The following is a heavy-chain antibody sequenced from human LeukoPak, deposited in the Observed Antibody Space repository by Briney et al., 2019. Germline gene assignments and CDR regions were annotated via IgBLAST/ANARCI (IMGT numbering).Heavy chain of an antibody. Sequence: GGSLRLSCSASGFLFSSYAMHWVRQAPGKGLEYVSAISDSGGSTYYADSVKGRFTISRDNSKNKLYLQMSSLRAEDTAVYFCVRGYSFGPYGMDVWGQGTTVTVSS. D-gene: IGHD2-15*01. CDR2: ISDSGGST. V-gene: IGHV3-64D*09. CDR1: GFLFSSYA. CDR3: VRGYSFGPYGMDV. J-gene: IGHJ6*02.